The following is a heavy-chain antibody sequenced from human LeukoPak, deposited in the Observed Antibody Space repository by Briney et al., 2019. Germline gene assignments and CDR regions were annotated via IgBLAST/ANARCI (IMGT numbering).Heavy chain of an antibody. CDR1: GGSISTYY. V-gene: IGHV4-59*12. CDR3: ATQGGYSYGIQYY. D-gene: IGHD5-18*01. CDR2: IYYSGST. J-gene: IGHJ4*02. Sequence: PSETLSLTCTVSGGSISTYYWSWVRQSPGKGLEWIGHIYYSGSTNYNPSLKSRVAMSVDTSKNQFSLKLSSVTAADTAVYYCATQGGYSYGIQYYWGQGTLVTVSS.